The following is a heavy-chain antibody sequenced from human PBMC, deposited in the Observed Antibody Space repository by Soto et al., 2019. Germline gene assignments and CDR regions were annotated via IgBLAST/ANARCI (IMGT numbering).Heavy chain of an antibody. D-gene: IGHD6-19*01. V-gene: IGHV3-53*01. CDR2: IYSGGSA. CDR3: ASVPDSGSNYFDY. Sequence: GGSLRLSCAASGFTVSSNYMSWVRQAPGKGLEWVAVIYSGGSAYYADSAKGRFTISRDNSKNTLYLQMNSRRAEDTAVYFCASVPDSGSNYFDYWGQGPLVTFSS. CDR1: GFTVSSNY. J-gene: IGHJ4*02.